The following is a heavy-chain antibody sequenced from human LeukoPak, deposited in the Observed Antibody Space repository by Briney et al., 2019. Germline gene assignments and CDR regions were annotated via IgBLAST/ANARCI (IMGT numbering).Heavy chain of an antibody. J-gene: IGHJ6*03. CDR1: GFTFLSYW. CDR3: AKDSDYYYYMDV. V-gene: IGHV3-7*03. Sequence: GGSLRLSCEASGFTFLSYWMSWVRQAPGKGLEWVANIKQDESEKYYVDSVRGRFTISRDNDKNSLYLQMNNLRAEDTAVYYCAKDSDYYYYMDVWGTGTTVTVSS. CDR2: IKQDESEK.